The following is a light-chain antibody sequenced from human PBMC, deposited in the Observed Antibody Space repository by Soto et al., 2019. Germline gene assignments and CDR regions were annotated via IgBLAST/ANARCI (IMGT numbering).Light chain of an antibody. CDR2: EDN. Sequence: QSALPQPASVSGSPGQSITISCTGTSSDVGSYNLVSWYQQHPGTAPKLMIYEDNKRASGVSNRFSGSTSGITASLTISVLQAEDEADYYCCSYAGISTWVFGGGTQLTVL. V-gene: IGLV2-23*01. CDR3: CSYAGISTWV. J-gene: IGLJ3*02. CDR1: SSDVGSYNL.